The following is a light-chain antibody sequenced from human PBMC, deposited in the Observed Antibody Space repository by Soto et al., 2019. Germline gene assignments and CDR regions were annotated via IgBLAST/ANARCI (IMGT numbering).Light chain of an antibody. V-gene: IGLV2-14*01. CDR1: SSDVGGYNY. CDR3: SSYTRSSTYV. CDR2: DVS. Sequence: QSVLTQPASVSGSHGQSISISCTGTSSDVGGYNYVSWYRQHPGRAPKLMIYDVSNRPSGVSNRSSGSKSGNTASLTISGLQAEDEADYYCSSYTRSSTYVFGTGTKVTVL. J-gene: IGLJ1*01.